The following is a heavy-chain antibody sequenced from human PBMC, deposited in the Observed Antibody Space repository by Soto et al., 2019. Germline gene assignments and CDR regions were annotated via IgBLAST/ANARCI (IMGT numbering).Heavy chain of an antibody. CDR3: ARGASP. V-gene: IGHV1-8*01. CDR1: RYTFPTSY. J-gene: IGHJ5*02. CDR2: MNLDSGNT. Sequence: QVPLVQSGAEVKKPGASVRVSCEASRYTFPTSYINWVRQAAGQGLEWMGWMNLDSGNTGYAQKFQGRITLTRSTSMGTAYLELSSLNSEDSAVYYCARGASPWGQGTLVTVSS.